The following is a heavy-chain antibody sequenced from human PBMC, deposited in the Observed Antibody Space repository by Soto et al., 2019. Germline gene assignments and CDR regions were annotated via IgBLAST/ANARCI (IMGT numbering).Heavy chain of an antibody. D-gene: IGHD2-15*01. CDR1: GFTFSSYS. J-gene: IGHJ4*02. Sequence: GGSLRLSCAASGFTFSSYSMNWVRQAPGKGLEWVSSISSSSSYIYYADSVKGRFTISRDNAKNSLYLQMNSLRAEDTAVYYCARVEVAASPPYFDYWGQGTLVTVSS. V-gene: IGHV3-21*01. CDR3: ARVEVAASPPYFDY. CDR2: ISSSSSYI.